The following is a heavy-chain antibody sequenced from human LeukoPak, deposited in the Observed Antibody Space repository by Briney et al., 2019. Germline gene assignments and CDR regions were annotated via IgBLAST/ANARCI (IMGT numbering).Heavy chain of an antibody. CDR2: INPKSGGT. V-gene: IGHV1-2*02. CDR3: ARHCSSASCPFDY. J-gene: IGHJ4*02. D-gene: IGHD2-2*01. CDR1: GYTFTGFY. Sequence: ASVTVSCKASGYTFTGFYMHWVRQAPGQGLEWMGWINPKSGGTNYAQKFQGRVTMTRDTSISTAYMELSRLRSDDTAVYYCARHCSSASCPFDYWGRGTLVTVSS.